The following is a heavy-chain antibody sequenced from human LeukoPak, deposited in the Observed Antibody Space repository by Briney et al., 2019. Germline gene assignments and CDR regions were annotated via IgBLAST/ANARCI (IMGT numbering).Heavy chain of an antibody. CDR3: ARTYGSSGLGYFDL. CDR1: GGSISGDH. D-gene: IGHD6-13*01. V-gene: IGHV4-59*01. Sequence: SETLSLTCTVSGGSISGDHWNWIRQPPGKGLEWIGYVYSSGNTNYNPSLKSRVTISIDTSKNQFSLKLSSVTAADTAVYYCARTYGSSGLGYFDLWGRGTLVTVSS. J-gene: IGHJ2*01. CDR2: VYSSGNT.